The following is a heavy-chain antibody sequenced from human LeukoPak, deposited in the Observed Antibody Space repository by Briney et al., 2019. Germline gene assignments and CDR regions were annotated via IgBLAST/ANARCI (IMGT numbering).Heavy chain of an antibody. CDR2: INQDGSQK. CDR3: AKDVAWGRMDL. Sequence: PGGSLRLSCAASGFTFSTYWMSWVRQAPGKGLEWVAIINQDGSQKYYVGSVKGRFTISRDNAKNSLYLQMDSLRVEDTAVYHCAKDVAWGRMDLWGQGTLATVSS. J-gene: IGHJ4*02. D-gene: IGHD3/OR15-3a*01. V-gene: IGHV3-7*01. CDR1: GFTFSTYW.